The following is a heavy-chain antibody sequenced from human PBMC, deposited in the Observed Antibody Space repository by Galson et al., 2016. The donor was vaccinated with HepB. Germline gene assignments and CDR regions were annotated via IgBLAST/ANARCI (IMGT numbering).Heavy chain of an antibody. CDR2: IPYDGSNN. J-gene: IGHJ4*02. D-gene: IGHD6-19*01. CDR1: GFTFSNYG. Sequence: SLRLSWAASGFTFSNYGMHWVRQAPGKGLEWVSVIPYDGSNNNYRDSVRARFTISRDNSKNTLYLQMSSLRTEDTAVYYCVKGGGDSSGWYKGAFDYWGQGTLVTVSS. CDR3: VKGGGDSSGWYKGAFDY. V-gene: IGHV3-30*14.